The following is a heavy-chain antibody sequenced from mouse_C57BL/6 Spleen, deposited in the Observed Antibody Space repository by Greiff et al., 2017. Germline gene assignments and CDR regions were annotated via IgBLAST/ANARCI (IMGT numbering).Heavy chain of an antibody. CDR2: LDPEDGDT. J-gene: IGHJ2*01. CDR3: ARWNDYDVGYFYY. D-gene: IGHD2-4*01. V-gene: IGHV14-2*01. Sequence: EVQLQQSGAELVKPGASVKLSCTASGFNIKDYYMHWVKQRTEQGLEWIGRLDPEDGDTKYAPKFQGKATITADTAANTAYLQLSRLTSEVTAVYDFARWNDYDVGYFYYWGQGTTLTVSS. CDR1: GFNIKDYY.